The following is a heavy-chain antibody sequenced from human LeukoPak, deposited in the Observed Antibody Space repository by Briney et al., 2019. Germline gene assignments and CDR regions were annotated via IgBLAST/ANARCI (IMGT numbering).Heavy chain of an antibody. CDR1: GYTFTSYA. CDR3: ARDDYYDSSGDPQ. J-gene: IGHJ4*02. D-gene: IGHD3-22*01. V-gene: IGHV7-4-1*02. Sequence: GASVKVSCKASGYTFTSYAMNWVRQAPGQGLEWMGWINTKAGNPTYAPGSTGRFVFWSDSSVSTAYLQINSLKAEDTAVYYCARDDYYDSSGDPQWGQGTLVTVSS. CDR2: INTKAGNP.